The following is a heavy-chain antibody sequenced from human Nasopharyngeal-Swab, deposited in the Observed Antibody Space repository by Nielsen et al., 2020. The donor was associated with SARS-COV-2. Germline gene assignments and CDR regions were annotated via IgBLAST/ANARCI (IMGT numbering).Heavy chain of an antibody. D-gene: IGHD2/OR15-2a*01. J-gene: IGHJ4*02. V-gene: IGHV4-39*02. CDR1: GGSISSSSYY. CDR2: IYYSGIT. Sequence: SETLSLTCTVSGGSISSSSYYWGWIRQPPGKGLEWIGSIYYSGITYYNPSLKSRVTISVDTSKNHFSLKLSSVTAADTAVYYCALNIDGDLTGLDYWGQGTLVTVSS. CDR3: ALNIDGDLTGLDY.